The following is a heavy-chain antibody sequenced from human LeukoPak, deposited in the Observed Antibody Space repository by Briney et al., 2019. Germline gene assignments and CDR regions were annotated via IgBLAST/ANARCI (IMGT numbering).Heavy chain of an antibody. CDR2: ISAYNGNT. J-gene: IGHJ4*02. CDR1: GYTFTSYD. CDR3: ARDLGYCSGGSCPIDY. D-gene: IGHD2-15*01. V-gene: IGHV1-18*01. Sequence: GASAKVSCKASGYTFTSYDISWVRQAPGQGLEWMGWISAYNGNTNYAQKLQGRVTMTTDTSTSTAYMELRSLRSDDTAVYYCARDLGYCSGGSCPIDYWGQGTLVTVSS.